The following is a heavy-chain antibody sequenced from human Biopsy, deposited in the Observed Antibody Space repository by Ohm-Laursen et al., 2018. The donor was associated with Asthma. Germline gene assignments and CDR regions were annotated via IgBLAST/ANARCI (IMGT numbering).Heavy chain of an antibody. V-gene: IGHV3-30*18. D-gene: IGHD3-10*01. Sequence: SLRLSCAASGFAFGNYAMYWVRQAPGKGPEWVALISYDGREKGYVDSVKGRFTISRDDFRNTLYVEMSSLRPEDSATYYCAKDRFDGSVTSHYYYYGIDVWGQGTAVTVSS. CDR3: AKDRFDGSVTSHYYYYGIDV. J-gene: IGHJ6*02. CDR1: GFAFGNYA. CDR2: ISYDGREK.